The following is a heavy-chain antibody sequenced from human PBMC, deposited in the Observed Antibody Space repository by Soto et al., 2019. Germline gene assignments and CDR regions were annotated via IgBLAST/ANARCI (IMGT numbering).Heavy chain of an antibody. V-gene: IGHV4-31*03. CDR3: VPRYPGGTYYFDY. J-gene: IGHJ4*02. D-gene: IGHD3-16*01. Sequence: QVQLQESGPGLVKPSQTLSLTCTVSGGSISSGGYYWSWIRQHPGKGLEWIGYISYSGSTYYNPSLKSRVTISVHTSKNQFSLTLNSVTATDTAVYYWVPRYPGGTYYFDYWGQGTLVTVSS. CDR1: GGSISSGGYY. CDR2: ISYSGST.